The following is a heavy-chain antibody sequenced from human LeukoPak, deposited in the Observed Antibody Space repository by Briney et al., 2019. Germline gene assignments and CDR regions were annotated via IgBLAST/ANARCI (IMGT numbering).Heavy chain of an antibody. J-gene: IGHJ4*02. V-gene: IGHV3-11*04. CDR3: ARRGYQLLSGDY. Sequence: GGSLRLSCAASGFTFSDYYMSWIRQAPGKGQEWVSYISSSGSTIHYADSVKGRFTISRDNAKNSLFLQMNSLRAEDTAVYYCARRGYQLLSGDYWGQGTLVTVSS. D-gene: IGHD2-2*01. CDR1: GFTFSDYY. CDR2: ISSSGSTI.